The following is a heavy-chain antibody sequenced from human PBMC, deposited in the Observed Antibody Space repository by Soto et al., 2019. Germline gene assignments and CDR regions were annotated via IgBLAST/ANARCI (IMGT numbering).Heavy chain of an antibody. CDR1: GFTFSSYA. CDR2: ISGSGGST. V-gene: IGHV3-23*01. Sequence: GSLRLSCAASGFTFSSYAMSWVRQAPGKGLEWVSAISGSGGSTYYADSVKGRFTISRDNSKNTLYLQMNSLRAEDTAVYYCAKDRSPIVVVPAAKGVVRWDQGTLVTVSS. J-gene: IGHJ4*02. CDR3: AKDRSPIVVVPAAKGVVR. D-gene: IGHD2-2*01.